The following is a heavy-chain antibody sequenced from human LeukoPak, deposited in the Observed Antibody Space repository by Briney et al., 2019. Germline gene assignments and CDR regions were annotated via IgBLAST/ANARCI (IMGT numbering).Heavy chain of an antibody. Sequence: GGSLRPSCAASGFTFSTYWMSWVRQAPGKGLEWVANIKEDGSEKNYVDSVKGRFTISRDNAKNSLYLQMNSLRAEDTAVYYCARARYFDYWGQGMLVTVSS. CDR2: IKEDGSEK. V-gene: IGHV3-7*01. J-gene: IGHJ4*02. CDR1: GFTFSTYW. CDR3: ARARYFDY.